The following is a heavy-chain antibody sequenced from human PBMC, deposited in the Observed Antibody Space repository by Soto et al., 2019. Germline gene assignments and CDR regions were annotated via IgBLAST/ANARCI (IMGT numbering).Heavy chain of an antibody. V-gene: IGHV1-2*04. J-gene: IGHJ6*02. CDR1: GYTFTGYY. Sequence: ASVKVSCKASGYTFTGYYMHWVRQAPGQGLEWMGWINPNSGGTNYAQKFQGWVTMTRDTFISTAYMELSRLRSDDTAVYYCARAQAPHYYYGMDVWGQGTTVTVSS. CDR3: ARAQAPHYYYGMDV. CDR2: INPNSGGT.